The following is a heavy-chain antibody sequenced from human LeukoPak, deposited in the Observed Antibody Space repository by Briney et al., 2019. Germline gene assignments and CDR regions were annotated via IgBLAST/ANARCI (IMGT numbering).Heavy chain of an antibody. D-gene: IGHD1-26*01. V-gene: IGHV3-23*01. CDR2: GSGSGGTT. Sequence: GVLRLSCAASGFPFSSYAMSWVRQAPGRALEWVSAGSGSGGTTYYADSVKGRFTISRDNSKNTLYLQMNSLRAEDTAVYYCAIRGQWELLVPFDYWGQGTLVTVSS. CDR1: GFPFSSYA. J-gene: IGHJ4*02. CDR3: AIRGQWELLVPFDY.